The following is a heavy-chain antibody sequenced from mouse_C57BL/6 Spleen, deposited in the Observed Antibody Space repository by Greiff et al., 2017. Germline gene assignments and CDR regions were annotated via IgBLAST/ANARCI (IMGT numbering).Heavy chain of an antibody. J-gene: IGHJ2*01. CDR1: GFTFSDYG. Sequence: EVKLMESGGGLVKPGGSLKLSCAASGFTFSDYGMHWVRQAPEKGLEWVAYISSGSSTIYYADTVKGRFTISRDNAKNTLFLQMTSLRSEDTAMYYCARLGGSYFDYWGQGTTLTVSS. V-gene: IGHV5-17*01. CDR3: ARLGGSYFDY. D-gene: IGHD1-1*02. CDR2: ISSGSSTI.